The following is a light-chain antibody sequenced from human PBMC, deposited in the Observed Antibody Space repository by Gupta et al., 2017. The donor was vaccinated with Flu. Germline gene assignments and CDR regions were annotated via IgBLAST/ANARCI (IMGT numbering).Light chain of an antibody. J-gene: IGKJ1*01. V-gene: IGKV3-20*01. CDR3: QQYGGT. CDR2: GAS. CDR1: QSVSSSY. Sequence: EIVLTQSPGTLSLSPGERATLSCRASQSVSSSYLAWYQQKPGQAPRLLIYGASSRATGIPDRFSGSGSGTDFTLTISRLEPEDFAVYYCQQYGGTFGQGTKVVIK.